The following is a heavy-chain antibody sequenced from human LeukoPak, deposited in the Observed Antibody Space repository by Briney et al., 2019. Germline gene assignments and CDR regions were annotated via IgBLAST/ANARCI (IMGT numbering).Heavy chain of an antibody. Sequence: PGGSLSLSCAASGFAFSSYSMNWVRQAPGKGLEWVSSISSSSSYIYYADSVKGRFTISRDNAKNSLYLQMNSLRAEDTAVYYCARSPRWYYYGSGSYLDYWGQGTLVTVSA. D-gene: IGHD3-10*01. CDR1: GFAFSSYS. CDR3: ARSPRWYYYGSGSYLDY. J-gene: IGHJ4*02. CDR2: ISSSSSYI. V-gene: IGHV3-21*01.